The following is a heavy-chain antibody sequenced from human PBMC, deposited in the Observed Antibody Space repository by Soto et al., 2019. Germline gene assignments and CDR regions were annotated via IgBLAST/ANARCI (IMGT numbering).Heavy chain of an antibody. D-gene: IGHD3-16*02. CDR3: ARGTFGGVTVIPFDY. CDR1: GGSFSGYY. CDR2: VNHSGST. V-gene: IGHV4-34*01. Sequence: QVQLQQWGAGLLKPSETLSLTCAVYGGSFSGYYWSWIRQSPGKGLEWIGEVNHSGSTNYNPSLKSRVTISVDTSKNQFSLKLNSMTAEDSAVYYCARGTFGGVTVIPFDYWGQGTRVTVSS. J-gene: IGHJ4*02.